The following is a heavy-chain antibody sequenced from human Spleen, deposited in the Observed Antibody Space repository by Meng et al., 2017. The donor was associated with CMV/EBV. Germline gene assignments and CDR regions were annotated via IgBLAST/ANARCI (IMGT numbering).Heavy chain of an antibody. CDR1: GFTFDDYA. CDR3: AKDMNEWFGELSLDY. D-gene: IGHD3-10*01. V-gene: IGHV3-9*01. Sequence: GGSLRLSCAASGFTFDDYAMHWVRQAPGKGLEWVAGISWNSSSIDYADAVKGRFTMSRDNAKNSLFLQMNSLRAEDTALYYCAKDMNEWFGELSLDYWGQGTLVTVSS. J-gene: IGHJ4*02. CDR2: ISWNSSSI.